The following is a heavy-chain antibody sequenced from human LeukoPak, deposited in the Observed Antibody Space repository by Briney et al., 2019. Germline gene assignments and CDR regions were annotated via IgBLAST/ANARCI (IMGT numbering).Heavy chain of an antibody. J-gene: IGHJ4*02. D-gene: IGHD6-19*01. CDR1: GFSFDDHA. V-gene: IGHV3-20*04. CDR3: ARESGWYYNY. Sequence: GGSLRLSCDASGFSFDDHAMNWVRQGPRKGLEWISVINWNGASTDYADSVKGRFTISRDNAKNSLYLQMNSLRAEDTAVYYCARESGWYYNYWGQGTLVTVSS. CDR2: INWNGAST.